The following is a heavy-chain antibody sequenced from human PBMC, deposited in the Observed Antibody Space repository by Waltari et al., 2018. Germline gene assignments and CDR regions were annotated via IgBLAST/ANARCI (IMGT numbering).Heavy chain of an antibody. CDR3: ATSQFNYAFYFDY. D-gene: IGHD3-16*01. CDR2: ISASGGST. Sequence: DVQLLESGGGLVQSGGSLRLSCSGSGFTLSSYPMTWVRQAPGKGLEWITAISASGGSTYYADSVKGRFTISRDNSKNTMYLQMNSLRAEDSAVYYCATSQFNYAFYFDYWGQGTLVTVS. CDR1: GFTLSSYP. J-gene: IGHJ4*02. V-gene: IGHV3-23*01.